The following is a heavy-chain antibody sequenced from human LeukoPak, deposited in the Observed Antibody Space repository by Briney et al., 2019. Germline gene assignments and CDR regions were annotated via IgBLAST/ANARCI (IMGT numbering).Heavy chain of an antibody. J-gene: IGHJ4*02. CDR1: GDSISSRNW. V-gene: IGHV4-4*02. CDR2: IFHTGST. CDR3: ARQIDGFGEFDYFDY. D-gene: IGHD3-10*01. Sequence: PSETLSLTCSVSGDSISSRNWWTWVRQTPEKGLEGIGEIFHTGSTNYNPSLKSRVTISVDTSKNQFSLKLSSVTAADTAVYYCARQIDGFGEFDYFDYWGQGTLVTVSS.